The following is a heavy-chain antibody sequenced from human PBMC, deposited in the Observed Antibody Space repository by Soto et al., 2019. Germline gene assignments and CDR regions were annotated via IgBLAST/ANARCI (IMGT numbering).Heavy chain of an antibody. Sequence: SETLSLACAVSGGCISSCGYSWSWIRQPPGKGLEWIGYIYYSGSTYYNPSLKSRVTISVDRSKNQFSLKLSSVTAADTAVYYCDRVPGYSYAFDYWGQGTLVTVSS. J-gene: IGHJ4*02. V-gene: IGHV4-30-2*01. CDR1: GGCISSCGYS. D-gene: IGHD5-18*01. CDR3: DRVPGYSYAFDY. CDR2: IYYSGST.